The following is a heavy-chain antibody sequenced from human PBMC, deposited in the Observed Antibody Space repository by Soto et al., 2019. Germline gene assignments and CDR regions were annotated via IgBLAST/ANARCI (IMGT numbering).Heavy chain of an antibody. CDR3: ARDSAYHLVRRGFYYYYMYV. Sequence: GGSLRLSCAAYGLTLSSFSFNWVRQAPGKGLEWVSFILSSSGSIYYADSVKGRFTISRDNAKNSLYLQMNSLKDEDTAVYYCARDSAYHLVRRGFYYYYMYVWGKGSSVTASS. D-gene: IGHD6-6*01. CDR1: GLTLSSFS. CDR2: ILSSSGSI. V-gene: IGHV3-21*01. J-gene: IGHJ6*03.